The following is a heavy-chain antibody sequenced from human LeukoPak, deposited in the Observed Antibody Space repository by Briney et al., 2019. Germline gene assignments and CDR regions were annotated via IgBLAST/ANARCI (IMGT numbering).Heavy chain of an antibody. CDR1: GFTFSSYE. V-gene: IGHV3-48*03. J-gene: IGHJ6*02. CDR2: ISSSGSTI. Sequence: GRSLRLSCAASGFTFSSYEMNWVRQAPGKGLEWVSYISSSGSTIYYADSVKGRFTISRDNAKNSLYLQMNSLRAEDTAVYYCARVDNGAVARQYYYYGMDVWGQGTTVTVSS. CDR3: ARVDNGAVARQYYYYGMDV. D-gene: IGHD6-19*01.